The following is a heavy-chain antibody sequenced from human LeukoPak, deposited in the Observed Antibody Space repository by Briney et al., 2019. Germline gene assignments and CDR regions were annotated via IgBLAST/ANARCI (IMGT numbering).Heavy chain of an antibody. J-gene: IGHJ4*02. CDR1: GYTFTSYY. CDR3: ASPAATRKAGINFDY. D-gene: IGHD2-15*01. CDR2: INPNSGGT. V-gene: IGHV1-2*06. Sequence: ASVKVSCKASGYTFTSYYIHWVRQAPGQGLEWMGRINPNSGGTNYAQKFQGRVTMTRDTSISTAYMELSSLRSDDTAVYYCASPAATRKAGINFDYWGQGTLVTVSS.